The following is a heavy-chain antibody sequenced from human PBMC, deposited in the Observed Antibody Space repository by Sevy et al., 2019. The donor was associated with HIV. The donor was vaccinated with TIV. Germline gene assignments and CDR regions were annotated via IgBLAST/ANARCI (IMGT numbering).Heavy chain of an antibody. CDR1: GFTFSSYS. CDR3: ARESVDTAMVPGEDYYYYYGMDV. CDR2: ISSSSSYI. Sequence: VGSLRLSCAASGFTFSSYSMNWVRQAPGKGLEWVSSISSSSSYIYYADSVKGRFTISRDNAKNSLYLQMNSLRAEDTAVYYCARESVDTAMVPGEDYYYYYGMDVWGQGTTVTVSS. D-gene: IGHD5-18*01. V-gene: IGHV3-21*01. J-gene: IGHJ6*02.